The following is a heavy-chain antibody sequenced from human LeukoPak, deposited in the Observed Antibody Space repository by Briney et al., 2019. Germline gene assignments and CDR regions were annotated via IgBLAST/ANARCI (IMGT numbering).Heavy chain of an antibody. CDR3: ARGGRITIFGVVIKHYFDY. CDR1: GYTFTSYD. J-gene: IGHJ4*02. Sequence: ASVKVSCKASGYTFTSYDINWVRQATGQGFEWMGWMNPNSGNTGYAQKFQGRVTITRNTSISTAYMELSSLRSEDTAVYYCARGGRITIFGVVIKHYFDYWGQGTLVTVSS. V-gene: IGHV1-8*03. D-gene: IGHD3-3*01. CDR2: MNPNSGNT.